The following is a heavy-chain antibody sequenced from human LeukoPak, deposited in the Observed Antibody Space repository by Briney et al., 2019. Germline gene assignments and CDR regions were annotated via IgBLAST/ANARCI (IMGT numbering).Heavy chain of an antibody. J-gene: IGHJ4*02. CDR2: IYISGST. V-gene: IGHV4-4*07. CDR3: ARDRGTWNDDGFDY. D-gene: IGHD1-1*01. CDR1: GDSISTFY. Sequence: SETLSLTCTVSGDSISTFYWSWIRQPAGKGLEWIGRIYISGSTNYNPSLKSRVTMSVDTSKNQFSLKLSSVTAADTAVYYCARDRGTWNDDGFDYWGQGTLVTVSS.